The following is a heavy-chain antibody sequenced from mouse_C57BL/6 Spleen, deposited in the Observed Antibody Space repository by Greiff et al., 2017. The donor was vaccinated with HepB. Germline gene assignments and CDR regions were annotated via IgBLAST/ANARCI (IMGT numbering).Heavy chain of an antibody. CDR1: GFTFSDYG. D-gene: IGHD1-1*01. J-gene: IGHJ2*01. CDR2: ISSGSSTI. CDR3: ARTHYYGSSPFDY. Sequence: EVKLMESGGGLVKPGGSLKLSCAASGFTFSDYGMHWVRQAPEKGLEWVAYISSGSSTIYYADTVKGRFTISRDNAKNTLFLQMTSLRSEDTAMYDCARTHYYGSSPFDYWGQGTTLTVSS. V-gene: IGHV5-17*01.